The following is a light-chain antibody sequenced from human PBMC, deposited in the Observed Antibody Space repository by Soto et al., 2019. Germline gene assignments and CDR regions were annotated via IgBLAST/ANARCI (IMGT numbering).Light chain of an antibody. CDR2: KAS. CDR3: QQYNSFSRT. CDR1: QSISTW. J-gene: IGKJ2*01. V-gene: IGKV1-5*03. Sequence: DIQMTQSPSTLSASVGDRVAITCRASQSISTWVAWYQQKPGKAPKLLISKASTLESGVPSRFSGSGSGTQFTLSISSLQPDDFATYYCQQYNSFSRTFGQGTTLEI.